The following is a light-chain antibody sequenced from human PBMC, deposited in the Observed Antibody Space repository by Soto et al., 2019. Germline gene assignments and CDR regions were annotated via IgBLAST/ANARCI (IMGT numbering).Light chain of an antibody. Sequence: DIQMTQSPSSLSASIGDRVTITCRASQSIDDYINWYQQKPGGAPNLLIYAASRLKSGVPSRFSGSGSGTACTLTISGVQPEDFATYHCQQTYITPLSSFGPGTKVETK. V-gene: IGKV1-39*01. CDR3: QQTYITPLSS. CDR2: AAS. J-gene: IGKJ3*01. CDR1: QSIDDY.